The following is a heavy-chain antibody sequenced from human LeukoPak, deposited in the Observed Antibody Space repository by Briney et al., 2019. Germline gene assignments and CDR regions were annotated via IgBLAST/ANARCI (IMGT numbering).Heavy chain of an antibody. CDR1: GYTFTGYY. J-gene: IGHJ5*02. V-gene: IGHV1-3*03. CDR2: INAGNGNT. D-gene: IGHD7-27*01. Sequence: ASVKVSCKASGYTFTGYYMHWVRQAPGQRLEWMGWINAGNGNTKYSQEFQGRVTITRDTSASTAYMELSSLRSEDMAVYYCARDVSGDKYNWFDPWGQGTLVTVSS. CDR3: ARDVSGDKYNWFDP.